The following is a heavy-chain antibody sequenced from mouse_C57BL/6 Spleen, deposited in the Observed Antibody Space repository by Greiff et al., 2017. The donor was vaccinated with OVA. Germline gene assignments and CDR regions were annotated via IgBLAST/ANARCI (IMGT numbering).Heavy chain of an antibody. D-gene: IGHD1-1*01. J-gene: IGHJ2*01. CDR1: GYTFTSYW. CDR2: IDPSDSYT. CDR3: ARRAVVAPSFDY. V-gene: IGHV1-50*01. Sequence: QVQLQQSGAELVKPGASVKLSCKASGYTFTSYWMQWVKQRPGQGLEWIGEIDPSDSYTNYNQKFKGKATLTVDTSSSTAYMQLSSLTSEDSAVYYCARRAVVAPSFDYWGQGTTLTVSS.